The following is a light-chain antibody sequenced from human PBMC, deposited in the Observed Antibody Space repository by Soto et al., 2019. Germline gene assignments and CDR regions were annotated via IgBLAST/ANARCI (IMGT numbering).Light chain of an antibody. Sequence: EVVMTQSPATLSVSPGERATLSCRASQSVSSNLVWYQQKPGQAPRLLIYGASTRATDIPARFSGSGSGTEFTLTISSLQSEDFAVYYCQHYNNWPPYTFGQGTKMEIK. CDR3: QHYNNWPPYT. V-gene: IGKV3-15*01. CDR1: QSVSSN. J-gene: IGKJ2*01. CDR2: GAS.